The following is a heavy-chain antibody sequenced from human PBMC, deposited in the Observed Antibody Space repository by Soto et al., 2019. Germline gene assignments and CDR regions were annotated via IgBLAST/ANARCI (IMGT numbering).Heavy chain of an antibody. V-gene: IGHV4-61*01. J-gene: IGHJ4*02. D-gene: IGHD3-22*01. CDR2: IYYSGST. Sequence: SETLSLTCTVSGGSVSSGSYYWSWIRQPPGKGLEWIGYIYYSGSTNYNPSLKSRVTISVDTSKNQFSLKLSSVTAADTAVYYCARGYYDSSGYYFRGLDYWGQGTLVTVSS. CDR3: ARGYYDSSGYYFRGLDY. CDR1: GGSVSSGSYY.